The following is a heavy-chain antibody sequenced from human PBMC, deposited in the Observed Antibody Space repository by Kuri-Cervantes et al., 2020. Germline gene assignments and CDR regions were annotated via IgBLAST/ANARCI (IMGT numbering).Heavy chain of an antibody. CDR2: MNPNSGNT. V-gene: IGHV1-8*01. J-gene: IGHJ6*02. D-gene: IGHD6-13*01. Sequence: ASVKVSCKASGYTFTSYDINRVRQATGQGLEWMGWMNPNSGNTGYAQKFQGRVTMTRNTSISTAYMELSSLRSEDTAVYYCARGSPYSSSWYNPYYNYYGMDVWGQGTTVTVSS. CDR3: ARGSPYSSSWYNPYYNYYGMDV. CDR1: GYTFTSYD.